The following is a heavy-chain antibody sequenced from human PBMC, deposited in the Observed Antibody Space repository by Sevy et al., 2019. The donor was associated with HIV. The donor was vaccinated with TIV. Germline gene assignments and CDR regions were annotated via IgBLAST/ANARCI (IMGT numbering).Heavy chain of an antibody. CDR2: ISYDGGNK. V-gene: IGHV3-30*18. D-gene: IGHD6-13*01. Sequence: GGSLRLSCAASGFTFSSYGMHWVRQAPGKGLEWVAVISYDGGNKYYADSVKGRFTISRDNSKNTLYPEMNTLRAEDMAVYYCAKVARGSSWPNFDSWGQGTLVTVSS. J-gene: IGHJ4*02. CDR3: AKVARGSSWPNFDS. CDR1: GFTFSSYG.